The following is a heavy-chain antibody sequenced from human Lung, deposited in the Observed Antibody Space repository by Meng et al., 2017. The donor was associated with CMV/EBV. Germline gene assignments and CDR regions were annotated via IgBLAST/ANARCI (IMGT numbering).Heavy chain of an antibody. Sequence: QVQLPESGPGLVKPSGTLSLTSAGAVGSISSSNWWSWVRQPPGKGLEWIGEIYHSGSTNYNPSLKSRVTISVDKSKNQFSLKLSSVTAADTAVYYCASFPPPGKQWLVTDYWGQGTLVTVSS. V-gene: IGHV4-4*02. CDR2: IYHSGST. D-gene: IGHD6-19*01. CDR3: ASFPPPGKQWLVTDY. CDR1: VGSISSSNW. J-gene: IGHJ4*02.